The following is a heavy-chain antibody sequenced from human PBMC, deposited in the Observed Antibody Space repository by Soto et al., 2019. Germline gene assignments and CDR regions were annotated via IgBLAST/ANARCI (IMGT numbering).Heavy chain of an antibody. D-gene: IGHD2-21*02. J-gene: IGHJ1*01. Sequence: QVQLVQSGAEVKKPGSSVKVSCKASGGTFSSYAISWVRQAPGQGLEWMGGIIPIFGTANYAQKFQGRVTITADESTSTAYMELSSLRSEETAVYYCASSLFGVTAILEYFQHWGQGTLVTVSS. CDR3: ASSLFGVTAILEYFQH. CDR2: IIPIFGTA. V-gene: IGHV1-69*12. CDR1: GGTFSSYA.